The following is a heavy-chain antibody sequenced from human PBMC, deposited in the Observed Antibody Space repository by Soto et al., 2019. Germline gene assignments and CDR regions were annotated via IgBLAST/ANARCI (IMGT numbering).Heavy chain of an antibody. D-gene: IGHD2-15*01. CDR1: GFTFGIYA. CDR3: AREVSCSGGSCYRGNFDY. CDR2: VWYDGSNQ. J-gene: IGHJ4*02. V-gene: IGHV3-33*01. Sequence: GGSLRLSCAASGFTFGIYAMHWVRQAPGKGLEWVAAVWYDGSNQYYGDSVKGRFTISRDNSKNTLSLQVNSLRAEDTAVYFCAREVSCSGGSCYRGNFDYWGPGTLVTVSS.